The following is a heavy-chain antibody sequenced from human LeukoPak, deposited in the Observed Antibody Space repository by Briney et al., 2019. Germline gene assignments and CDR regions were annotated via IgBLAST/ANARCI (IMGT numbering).Heavy chain of an antibody. J-gene: IGHJ3*02. CDR1: GDSVSSNSAA. CDR2: TYYRSKWYN. Sequence: SQTLSLTCAISGDSVSSNSAAWSWIPLSPSRGLEWLGRTYYRSKWYNDYAVSVRSRITINPDTSKNLFSLQLNSVTPEDTAEYYCATTAETGDAFDIWGPGTRVTVSS. V-gene: IGHV6-1*01. CDR3: ATTAETGDAFDI. D-gene: IGHD1-1*01.